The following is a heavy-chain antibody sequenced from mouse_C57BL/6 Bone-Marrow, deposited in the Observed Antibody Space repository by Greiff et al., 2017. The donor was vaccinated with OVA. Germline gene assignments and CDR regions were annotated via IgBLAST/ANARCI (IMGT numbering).Heavy chain of an antibody. J-gene: IGHJ3*01. CDR2: ISYDGSN. V-gene: IGHV3-6*01. Sequence: VQLKESGPGLVKPSQSLSLTCSVTGYSITSGYYWNWIRQFPGNKLEWMGYISYDGSNNYNPSLKNRISITRDTSKNQFFLKLNSVTTEDTATYYCAKGRLRVFAYWGQGTLVTVSA. CDR1: GYSITSGYY. D-gene: IGHD2-4*01. CDR3: AKGRLRVFAY.